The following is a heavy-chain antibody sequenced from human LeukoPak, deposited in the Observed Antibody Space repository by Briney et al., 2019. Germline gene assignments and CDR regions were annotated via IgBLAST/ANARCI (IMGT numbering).Heavy chain of an antibody. V-gene: IGHV4-31*03. CDR3: AREGHSSGWRVVGY. CDR2: IYYSGST. J-gene: IGHJ4*02. D-gene: IGHD6-25*01. CDR1: GGSISSGGYY. Sequence: SETLPLTCTVSGGSISSGGYYWSWIRQHPGKGLEWIGYIYYSGSTYYNPSLKSRVTISVDTSKNQFSLKLSSVTAADTAVYYCAREGHSSGWRVVGYWGQGTLVTVSS.